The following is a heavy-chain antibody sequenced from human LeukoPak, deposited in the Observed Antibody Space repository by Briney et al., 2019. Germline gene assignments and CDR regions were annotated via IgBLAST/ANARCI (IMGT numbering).Heavy chain of an antibody. CDR1: GGSFSAYY. CDR3: ARLLDNDISGDPDTFDV. D-gene: IGHD3-22*01. CDR2: INHSGST. J-gene: IGHJ3*01. Sequence: PSETLSLTCAVYGGSFSAYYWSWIRQPPGKGLEWIGEINHSGSTNYNPSLKSRVTISVDTSKNQFSLKLRSVTAADTAVYYCARLLDNDISGDPDTFDVWGQGTTVIVSS. V-gene: IGHV4-34*01.